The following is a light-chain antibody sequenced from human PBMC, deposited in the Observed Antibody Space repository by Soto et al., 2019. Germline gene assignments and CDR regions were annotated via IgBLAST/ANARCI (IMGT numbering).Light chain of an antibody. CDR3: QQYNNWPRT. V-gene: IGKV3-15*01. J-gene: IGKJ1*01. CDR2: GAS. CDR1: QSVSSN. Sequence: EIVMTQSPATLSVSPGERATLSCRASQSVSSNLAWYQQKPGQAPRLLIYGASTRATGIPARLSGSGSGTEFTLTISSPQSEDFAVYYCQQYNNWPRTLGQGTKV.